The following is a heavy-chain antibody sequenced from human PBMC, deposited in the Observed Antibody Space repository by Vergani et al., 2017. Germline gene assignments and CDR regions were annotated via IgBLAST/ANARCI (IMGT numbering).Heavy chain of an antibody. V-gene: IGHV3-7*01. Sequence: EVQLLESGGGLVQPGGSLRLSCAASGFTFSSYAMSWVRQAPEKGLEWVAHISPAGSATSYVDSVKGRFTISRDNTKNSLSLQMSGLRVEDTAVYYCVRLPRGDWNFDLWGRGTLITVSS. CDR3: VRLPRGDWNFDL. J-gene: IGHJ2*01. CDR1: GFTFSSYA. CDR2: ISPAGSAT.